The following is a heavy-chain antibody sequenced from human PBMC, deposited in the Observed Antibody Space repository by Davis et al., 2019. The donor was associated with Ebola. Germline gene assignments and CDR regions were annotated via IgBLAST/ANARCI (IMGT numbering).Heavy chain of an antibody. CDR1: GFIFRNYV. D-gene: IGHD3-10*01. J-gene: IGHJ4*02. Sequence: PGGSLRLSCETSGFIFRNYVMSWVRQAPGKGLEWVAVISYDGSNKYYADSVKGRFTISRDNSKNTLYLQMNSLRAEDTAVYYCAKDRLPTMVRGVIHDYWGQGTLVTVSS. CDR3: AKDRLPTMVRGVIHDY. V-gene: IGHV3-30*18. CDR2: ISYDGSNK.